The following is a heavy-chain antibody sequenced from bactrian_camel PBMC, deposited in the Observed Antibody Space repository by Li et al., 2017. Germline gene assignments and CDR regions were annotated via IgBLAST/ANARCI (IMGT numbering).Heavy chain of an antibody. CDR2: IDSDGIA. V-gene: IGHV3S55*01. Sequence: HVQLVESGGGSVQAGESLRLSCAASGYTDGSYYMAWFRQAPGKEREGVAAIDSDGIASYADSVKGRFTISRDGAKNIIALQMDSLKPEDTAVYYCAADASIRSCLSGDGFAYWGQGTQVTVS. J-gene: IGHJ6*01. CDR1: GYTDGSYY. CDR3: AADASIRSCLSGDGFAY. D-gene: IGHD1*01.